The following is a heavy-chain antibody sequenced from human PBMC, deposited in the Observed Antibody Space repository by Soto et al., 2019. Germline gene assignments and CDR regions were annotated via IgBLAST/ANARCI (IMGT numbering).Heavy chain of an antibody. J-gene: IGHJ4*02. CDR2: IYYSGSA. CDR1: GGSVGRGAFY. V-gene: IGHV4-31*03. Sequence: VQLQESGPGLMKPSQTLSLRCSVSGGSVGRGAFYWSWIRQHPGKGLEWIGYIYYSGSAYYNPSLKSRVTISLDTSQNQFSLKLTSVTVADTAVYYCARAPAPWYFDYWGQGTLVTVSS. CDR3: ARAPAPWYFDY.